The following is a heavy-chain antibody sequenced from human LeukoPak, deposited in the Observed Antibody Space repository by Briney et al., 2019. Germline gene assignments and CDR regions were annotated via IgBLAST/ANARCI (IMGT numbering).Heavy chain of an antibody. CDR3: AKGIAIIASTPDY. D-gene: IGHD2-15*01. CDR1: GFTFRSYA. V-gene: IGHV3-23*01. CDR2: ISGSGDST. J-gene: IGHJ4*02. Sequence: GGSLRLSCAASGFTFRSYAMNWVRQAPGKGLEWVSGISGSGDSTYYADSVKGRFTISRDNSKNTLYPQVNSLRADDTAVYYCAKGIAIIASTPDYWGQGTLVTVSS.